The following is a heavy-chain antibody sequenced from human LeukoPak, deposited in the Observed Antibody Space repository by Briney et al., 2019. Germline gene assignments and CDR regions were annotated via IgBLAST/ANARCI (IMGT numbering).Heavy chain of an antibody. D-gene: IGHD3-3*01. J-gene: IGHJ4*02. CDR1: GYSISSGYY. CDR3: ARGPYYDFWSGSGLNYFDY. V-gene: IGHV4-38-2*02. Sequence: PSQTLSLTCTVSGYSISSGYYWGWIRQPPGKGLEWIGSIYHSGSTYYNPSLKSRVTISVDTSKNQFSLKLSSVTAADTAVYYCARGPYYDFWSGSGLNYFDYWGQGTLVTVSS. CDR2: IYHSGST.